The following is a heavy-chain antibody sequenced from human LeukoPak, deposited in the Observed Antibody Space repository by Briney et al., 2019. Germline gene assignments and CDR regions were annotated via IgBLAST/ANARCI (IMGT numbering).Heavy chain of an antibody. CDR3: ARGVEYSSSSKYYFDY. CDR1: GGSFSGYY. V-gene: IGHV4-34*01. Sequence: SSETLSLTCAVYGGSFSGYYWSWIRQPPGKGLEWIGEINHSGSTNYNPSLKSRVTISVDTSKNQFSLKLSSVTAADTAVYYCARGVEYSSSSKYYFDYWGQGTLVTVSS. J-gene: IGHJ4*02. CDR2: INHSGST. D-gene: IGHD6-6*01.